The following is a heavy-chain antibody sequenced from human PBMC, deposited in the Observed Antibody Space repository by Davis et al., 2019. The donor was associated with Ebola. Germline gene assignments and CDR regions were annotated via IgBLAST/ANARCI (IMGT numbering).Heavy chain of an antibody. V-gene: IGHV4-34*01. CDR3: ARQGILEWLPSYYYYYGMDV. Sequence: ESLKISCAVSGFTGSSNYRSWIRQPPGKGLEWIGEINHSGSTNYNPSLKSRVTISVDTSKNQFSLKLSSVTAADTAVYYCARQGILEWLPSYYYYYGMDVWGQGTTVTVSS. J-gene: IGHJ6*02. D-gene: IGHD3-3*01. CDR2: INHSGST. CDR1: GFTGSSNY.